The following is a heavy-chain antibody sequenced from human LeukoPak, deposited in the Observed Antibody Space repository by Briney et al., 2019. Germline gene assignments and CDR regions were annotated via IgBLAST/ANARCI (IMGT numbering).Heavy chain of an antibody. V-gene: IGHV3-53*04. CDR3: ARGIDGDYVTVDFYYYGMDV. CDR2: IYSGGST. CDR1: GFTVSSNY. Sequence: GGSLRLSCEASGFTVSSNYMSWVRQAPGKGLEWVSVIYSGGSTYYADSVKGRFTISRHNSKNTLYLQVNSLRAEDTAVYYCARGIDGDYVTVDFYYYGMDVWGQGTTVTVSS. J-gene: IGHJ6*02. D-gene: IGHD4-17*01.